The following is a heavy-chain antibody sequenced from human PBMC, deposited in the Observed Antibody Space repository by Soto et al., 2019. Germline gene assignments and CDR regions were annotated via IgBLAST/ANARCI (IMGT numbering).Heavy chain of an antibody. V-gene: IGHV4-59*08. CDR3: ARHGRGPSFDY. J-gene: IGHJ4*02. CDR2: IYYSGST. Sequence: QVQLQESGPGLVKPSETLSLTCTVSGGSISSYYWSWIRQPPGKGLEWIGYIYYSGSTNYNPSLMSRVNISVDTSKNQLSLKLSSVTAADTAVYYCARHGRGPSFDYWGQGTLVTVSS. CDR1: GGSISSYY. D-gene: IGHD3-10*01.